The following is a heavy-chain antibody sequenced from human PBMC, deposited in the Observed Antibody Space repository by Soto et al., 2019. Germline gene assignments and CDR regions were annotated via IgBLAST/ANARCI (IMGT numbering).Heavy chain of an antibody. J-gene: IGHJ6*02. CDR2: IIVLFGTP. D-gene: IGHD6-19*01. CDR3: ARNQSSGWSQAPYDHYGLDV. CDR1: GTFRNYA. V-gene: IGHV1-69*13. Sequence: SVKVSCKASGTFRNYAISWVRQAPGQGVEWMGGIIVLFGTPKYAQKFQDRVTITADEATSTAYRELSSLKSDDTAVYYCARNQSSGWSQAPYDHYGLDVWGQWTTVTVSS.